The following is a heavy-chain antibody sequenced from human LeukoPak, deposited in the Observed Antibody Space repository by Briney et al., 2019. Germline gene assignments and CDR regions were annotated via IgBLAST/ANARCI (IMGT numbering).Heavy chain of an antibody. Sequence: SETLSLTCTVSGGPISSSDYYWGWIRQPPGKGLEWIGTIYYSGSTYYNPSLKSRVTISVDTSKNQFSLKLSSVTAADTAVYYCAGGEDIVVVPAAIEYAFWGQGTLVTVSS. CDR1: GGPISSSDYY. J-gene: IGHJ4*02. V-gene: IGHV4-39*01. CDR2: IYYSGST. CDR3: AGGEDIVVVPAAIEYAF. D-gene: IGHD2-2*02.